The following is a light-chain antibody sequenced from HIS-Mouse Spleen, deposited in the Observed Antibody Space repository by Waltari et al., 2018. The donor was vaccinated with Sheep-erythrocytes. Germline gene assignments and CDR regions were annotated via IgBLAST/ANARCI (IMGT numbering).Light chain of an antibody. CDR3: CSYAGSYNHV. Sequence: QSALTQPRSVSGSPGQSVTISCTGTSSDVGGYNYVSWYQQHPGKAPKLMIYDVSKRPSWDHDRFSGSKSGNTASLTISGLQAEDEADYSCCSYAGSYNHVFATGTKVTVL. CDR1: SSDVGGYNY. J-gene: IGLJ1*01. CDR2: DVS. V-gene: IGLV2-11*01.